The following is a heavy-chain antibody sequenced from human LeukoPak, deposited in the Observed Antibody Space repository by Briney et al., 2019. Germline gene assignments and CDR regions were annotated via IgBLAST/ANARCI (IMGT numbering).Heavy chain of an antibody. Sequence: GGSLRLSCVASGFTFINYCMSWVRQAPGEGLKWMASIKQDGSEKYSVDSVKGRFTISRDNAKNSLYLQMISLRVEDTAVYYCVRESVSGNFDYWGQGTLVTVSS. D-gene: IGHD3-10*01. CDR1: GFTFINYC. V-gene: IGHV3-7*03. J-gene: IGHJ4*02. CDR2: IKQDGSEK. CDR3: VRESVSGNFDY.